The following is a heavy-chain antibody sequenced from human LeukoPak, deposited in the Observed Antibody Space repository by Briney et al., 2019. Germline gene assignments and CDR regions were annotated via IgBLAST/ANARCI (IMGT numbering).Heavy chain of an antibody. J-gene: IGHJ4*02. CDR3: ATSNDAKIAPFDH. V-gene: IGHV4-4*09. CDR1: GVSMSAYQ. D-gene: IGHD2-21*01. Sequence: SETLSLTCTVSGVSMSAYQWSWVRQSPEKGLEWIGRINTKGETSYNPSLKSRVTTSVDTSKSQFSLRLTSVTAADTAVYYCATSNDAKIAPFDHWGQGAPVTVSS. CDR2: INTKGET.